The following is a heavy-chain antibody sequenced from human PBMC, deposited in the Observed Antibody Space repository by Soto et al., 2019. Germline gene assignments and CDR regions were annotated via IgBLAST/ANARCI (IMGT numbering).Heavy chain of an antibody. D-gene: IGHD2-15*01. Sequence: QVQLVQSGAEVKKPGASVKVFCKASGYTFTSYGISWVRQAPGQGLEWMGWISDYNGNTNYAQKLQGRVTMTTDTSTRTAYMELRRRRSDDTDVYYCARAVYCSGGSCYFGYWGQGTLVTVSS. CDR2: ISDYNGNT. J-gene: IGHJ4*02. CDR3: ARAVYCSGGSCYFGY. V-gene: IGHV1-18*01. CDR1: GYTFTSYG.